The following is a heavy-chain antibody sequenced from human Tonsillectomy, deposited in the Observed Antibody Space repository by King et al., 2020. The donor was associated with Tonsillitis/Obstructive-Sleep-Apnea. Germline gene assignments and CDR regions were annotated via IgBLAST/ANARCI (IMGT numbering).Heavy chain of an antibody. J-gene: IGHJ6*03. CDR1: GFTFSSYA. CDR3: ARNGGDYVWGSYRDMDV. Sequence: VQLVESGGGVVQPGRSLRLSCAASGFTFSSYAMHWVRQAPGKGLEWVAVISYDGSNKYYADSVKVRFTISRDNSKNTLYLQMNSLGAEDTDCYYCARNGGDYVWGSYRDMDVWGKGTTVTVSS. D-gene: IGHD3-16*02. V-gene: IGHV3-30*01. CDR2: ISYDGSNK.